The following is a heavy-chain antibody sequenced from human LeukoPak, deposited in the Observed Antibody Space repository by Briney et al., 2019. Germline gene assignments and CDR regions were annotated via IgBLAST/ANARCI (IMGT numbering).Heavy chain of an antibody. J-gene: IGHJ6*02. V-gene: IGHV1-46*01. Sequence: GASVKVSCKASGYTFTSYYMHWVRQAPGQGLEWMGIINPSGGSTSYAQKFQGRVTMTRDMSTSTVYMELSSLRSEDTAVYYCARDINSVREDYYYYGMDVWGQGTTVTVSS. CDR1: GYTFTSYY. D-gene: IGHD5/OR15-5a*01. CDR2: INPSGGST. CDR3: ARDINSVREDYYYYGMDV.